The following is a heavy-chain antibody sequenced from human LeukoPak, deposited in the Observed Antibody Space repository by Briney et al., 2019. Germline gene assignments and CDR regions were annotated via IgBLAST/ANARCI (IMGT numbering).Heavy chain of an antibody. CDR1: GFTFSSYW. V-gene: IGHV3-7*01. CDR2: IKQDGSEK. Sequence: GGSLRLSCAASGFTFSSYWMSWVRQAPGKGLEWVANIKQDGSEKYYVDSVKGRFTISRDNAKNSLYLQMNNLRAEDTAVYYCARDIRIYDILTGYYLWYFDLWGRGTLATVSS. CDR3: ARDIRIYDILTGYYLWYFDL. D-gene: IGHD3-9*01. J-gene: IGHJ2*01.